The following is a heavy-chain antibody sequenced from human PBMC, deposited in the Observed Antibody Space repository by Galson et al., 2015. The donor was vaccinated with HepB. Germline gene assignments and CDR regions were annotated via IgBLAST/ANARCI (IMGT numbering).Heavy chain of an antibody. CDR3: ATKTGRDVSYYYGMDV. CDR2: IIPILGIA. CDR1: GGTFSSYT. V-gene: IGHV1-69*02. J-gene: IGHJ6*02. Sequence: SVKVSCKASGGTFSSYTISWVRQAPGQGLEWMGRIIPILGIANYAQKFQGRVTITADKSTSTAYMELSSLRSEDTAVYYCATKTGRDVSYYYGMDVWGQGTTVTVSS.